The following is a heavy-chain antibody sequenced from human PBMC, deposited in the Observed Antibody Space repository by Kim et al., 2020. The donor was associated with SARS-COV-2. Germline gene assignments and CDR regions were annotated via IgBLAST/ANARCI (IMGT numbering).Heavy chain of an antibody. Sequence: GGSLRLSCAASGFTFSSYGMHWVRQAPGKGLEWVAVISYDGSNKYYADSVKGRFTISRDNSKNTLYLQMNSLRAEDTAVYYCAKEGRSLLVRWFDPWGQGTLVTVSS. V-gene: IGHV3-30*18. J-gene: IGHJ5*02. D-gene: IGHD2-15*01. CDR1: GFTFSSYG. CDR3: AKEGRSLLVRWFDP. CDR2: ISYDGSNK.